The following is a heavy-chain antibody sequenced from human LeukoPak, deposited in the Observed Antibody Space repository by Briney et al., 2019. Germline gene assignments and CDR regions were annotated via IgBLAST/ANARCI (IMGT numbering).Heavy chain of an antibody. V-gene: IGHV3-11*01. Sequence: GGSLRLSCAASGFTFSDYYMSWIRQAPGKGLEWVSYISSSGSTIYYADSVKGRFTISGDNAKNSLYLQMNSLRAEDTAVYYCARGYCSSTSCYFDGWYWGQGTLVTVSS. CDR1: GFTFSDYY. CDR2: ISSSGSTI. D-gene: IGHD2-2*01. CDR3: ARGYCSSTSCYFDGWY. J-gene: IGHJ4*02.